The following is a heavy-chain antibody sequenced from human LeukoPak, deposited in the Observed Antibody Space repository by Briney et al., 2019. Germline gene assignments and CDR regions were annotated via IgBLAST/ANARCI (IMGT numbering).Heavy chain of an antibody. V-gene: IGHV3-15*01. J-gene: IGHJ6*02. Sequence: GGSLRLSCAASGFTFSNASISCVPQAPGEGLEWVFRIKSKTDGGTTAYASPVKGTFNKSRDDSKNTLYLQMNSLKTEDTAVYYCTTGMGVTIFGVVITYGMDGWGQGTTVTVSS. CDR2: IKSKTDGGTT. D-gene: IGHD3-3*01. CDR1: GFTFSNAS. CDR3: TTGMGVTIFGVVITYGMDG.